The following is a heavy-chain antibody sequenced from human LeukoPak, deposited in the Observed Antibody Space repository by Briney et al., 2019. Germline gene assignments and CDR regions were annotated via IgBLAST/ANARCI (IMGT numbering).Heavy chain of an antibody. CDR3: AKGHSDYGTGFDL. CDR2: ISGTGAFT. V-gene: IGHV3-23*01. J-gene: IGHJ4*02. D-gene: IGHD4-17*01. CDR1: GFTFTNYA. Sequence: GGSLRLSCAASGFTFTNYAMSWVRQAPGKGLESISVISGTGAFTYYADSVKGRFTISRDNSKNTLYLQMNSLRAEDTTIYYCAKGHSDYGTGFDLWGRGTLVTVSS.